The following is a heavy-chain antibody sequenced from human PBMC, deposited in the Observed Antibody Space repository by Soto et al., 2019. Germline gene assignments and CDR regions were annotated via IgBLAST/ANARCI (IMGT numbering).Heavy chain of an antibody. V-gene: IGHV3-23*01. CDR2: ISSSSGGGST. D-gene: IGHD4-17*01. CDR1: GFIFSTHA. CDR3: AHPRGYGVFDAVDI. Sequence: GGSLRLSCAASGFIFSTHAMNWVRQAPGKGLEWVSAISSSSGGGSTFYAESVRGRFTISRDNSINTLYLQMSSLRTEDTAVYYCAHPRGYGVFDAVDIWGQGTMVTVSS. J-gene: IGHJ3*02.